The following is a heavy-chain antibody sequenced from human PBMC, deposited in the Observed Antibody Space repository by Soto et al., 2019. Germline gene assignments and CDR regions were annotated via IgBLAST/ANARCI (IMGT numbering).Heavy chain of an antibody. D-gene: IGHD6-13*01. CDR3: AKTVSSSWFHH. Sequence: EVQLLESGGGLVQPGGSLRLSCAASGFTFSNYAMSWLGQAPGKGLEWVSVISGSGGSTYYADSVKGRFTISRDNSKNTLYLQMNGLRAEDTAIYYCAKTVSSSWFHHWGQGILVTVSS. V-gene: IGHV3-23*01. CDR1: GFTFSNYA. J-gene: IGHJ5*02. CDR2: ISGSGGST.